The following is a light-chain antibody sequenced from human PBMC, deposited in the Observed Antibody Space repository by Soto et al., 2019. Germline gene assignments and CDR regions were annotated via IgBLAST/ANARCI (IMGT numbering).Light chain of an antibody. CDR1: QSISSW. CDR2: DAP. CDR3: QQYNSYSHT. V-gene: IGKV1-5*01. Sequence: DIQMTQSPSTLSASVGDRVTITCRASQSISSWLAWYQQKPGKAPKLLIYDAPSLESGVPSRFSGSGSGTEFTLTISSLQPDDFATYYCQQYNSYSHTFGPGTKVDIK. J-gene: IGKJ3*01.